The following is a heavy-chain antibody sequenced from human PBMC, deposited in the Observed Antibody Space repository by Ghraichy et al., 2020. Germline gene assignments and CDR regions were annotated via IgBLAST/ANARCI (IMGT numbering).Heavy chain of an antibody. CDR3: ARAADIGVTQAFCGLDV. Sequence: GGSLRLTCAASGFSFSSHSMNWFRQAPGKGLEWLSSINTDSNYIYYDDSVKGRFTTSRDNAKNSLYLQMDSLGAEDTAVYYCARAADIGVTQAFCGLDVWGQGTTVTVSS. CDR1: GFSFSSHS. CDR2: INTDSNYI. J-gene: IGHJ6*02. V-gene: IGHV3-21*01. D-gene: IGHD2-21*02.